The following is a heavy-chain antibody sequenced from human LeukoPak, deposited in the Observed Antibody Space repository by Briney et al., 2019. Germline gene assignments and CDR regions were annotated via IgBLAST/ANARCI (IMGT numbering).Heavy chain of an antibody. CDR3: ASYSSSSYFNY. Sequence: SETLPLTCAVYGGSFSGYYWSWIRQPPGKGLEWIGEINHSGSTNYNPSLKSRVTISVDTSKNQFSLKLSSVTAADTAVYYCASYSSSSYFNYWGQGTLVTVSS. CDR1: GGSFSGYY. V-gene: IGHV4-34*01. J-gene: IGHJ4*02. D-gene: IGHD6-6*01. CDR2: INHSGST.